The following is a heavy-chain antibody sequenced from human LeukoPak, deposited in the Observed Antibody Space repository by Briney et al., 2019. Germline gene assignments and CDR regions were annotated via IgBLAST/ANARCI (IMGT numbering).Heavy chain of an antibody. CDR1: GGSFSGYY. CDR2: IQYST. Sequence: SETLSLTCAVYGGSFSGYYWSWIRQPPGKGLEWIGHIQYSTNYNPSLKSRVTISVDTSKNQFSLKLNSVTAADTAVYYCARDLELGYWGQGILVTVSS. D-gene: IGHD6-13*01. V-gene: IGHV4-59*01. J-gene: IGHJ4*02. CDR3: ARDLELGY.